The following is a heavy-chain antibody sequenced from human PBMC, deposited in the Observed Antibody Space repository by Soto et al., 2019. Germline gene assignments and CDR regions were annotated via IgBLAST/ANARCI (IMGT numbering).Heavy chain of an antibody. CDR2: IKSKTDGGTT. D-gene: IGHD4-4*01. CDR1: GFTFSNAW. CDR3: TTGTMTTVTPTPGANYYYYGMDV. J-gene: IGHJ6*02. V-gene: IGHV3-15*01. Sequence: KTVGSLRLSGAASGFTFSNAWMSWVRQAPGKGLEWVGRIKSKTDGGTTDYAAPVKGRFTISRDDSKNTLYLQMNSLKTEDTAVYYCTTGTMTTVTPTPGANYYYYGMDVWGQGTTVTVSS.